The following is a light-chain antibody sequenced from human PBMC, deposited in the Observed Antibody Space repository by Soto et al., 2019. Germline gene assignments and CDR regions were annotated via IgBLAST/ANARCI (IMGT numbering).Light chain of an antibody. CDR1: SSNIGADDD. CDR3: QSYDSSLSGSV. V-gene: IGLV1-40*01. Sequence: QSVLTQPPSVSGAPGQRVTISCTGSSSNIGADDDVHWYQQLPGTAPKLLIYGNSIRPSGVPDRFSGSKSGTSASLAITGXXXXXXXXYSCQSYDSSLSGSVFGGGTKLTVL. J-gene: IGLJ3*02. CDR2: GNS.